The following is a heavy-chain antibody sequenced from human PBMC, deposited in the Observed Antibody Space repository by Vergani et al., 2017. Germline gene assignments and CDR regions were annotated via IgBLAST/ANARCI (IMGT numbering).Heavy chain of an antibody. V-gene: IGHV4-30-2*01. CDR3: ARDDWRAYYDSSGYQGAAFDI. D-gene: IGHD3-22*01. CDR1: GGSISSGGYS. Sequence: QLQLQESGSGLVKPSQTLSLTCAVSGGSISSGGYSWRWIRQPPGKGLEWIGYIYHSGSTYYNPSLKSRVTISVDRSKNQFSLKLSSVTAADTAGYYCARDDWRAYYDSSGYQGAAFDIWGQGTMVTVSS. CDR2: IYHSGST. J-gene: IGHJ3*02.